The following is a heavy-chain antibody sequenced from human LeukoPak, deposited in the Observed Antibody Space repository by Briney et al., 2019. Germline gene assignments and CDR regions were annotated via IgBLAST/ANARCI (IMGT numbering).Heavy chain of an antibody. D-gene: IGHD7-27*01. Sequence: SETLSLTCAVYGGSISSYYWSWIRQPPGKGLEWIGYIYYSGSTNYNPSLKSRVTISVDTSKNQFSLKLSSVTAADTAVYYCARTLTGDNFDYWGQGTLVTVSS. CDR2: IYYSGST. CDR1: GGSISSYY. V-gene: IGHV4-59*08. J-gene: IGHJ4*02. CDR3: ARTLTGDNFDY.